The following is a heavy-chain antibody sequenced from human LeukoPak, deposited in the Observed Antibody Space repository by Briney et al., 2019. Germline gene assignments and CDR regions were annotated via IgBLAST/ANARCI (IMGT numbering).Heavy chain of an antibody. CDR1: GFTFSSYA. Sequence: GGSLRLSCAASGFTFSSYAMSWVRQAPGKGLEWVSAISGSGGSTYYADSVKGRFAISRDNSKNTLYLQMNSLRAEDTAVHYCAKDENYYDSSGYYYYYYMDVWGKGTTVTVS. V-gene: IGHV3-23*01. CDR3: AKDENYYDSSGYYYYYYMDV. CDR2: ISGSGGST. J-gene: IGHJ6*03. D-gene: IGHD3-22*01.